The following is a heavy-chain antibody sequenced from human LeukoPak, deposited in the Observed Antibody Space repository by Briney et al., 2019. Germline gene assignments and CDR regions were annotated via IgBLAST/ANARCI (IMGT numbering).Heavy chain of an antibody. Sequence: GGSLRLSCAASGFTFSSYSMNWVRQAPGKGLEWVSSISSSSSYIYYADSVKGRFTISRDNAKNSLYLQMNSLRAGDTAVYYCARDESDSLLLWFGEPYGMDVWGQGTTVTVSS. CDR2: ISSSSSYI. CDR1: GFTFSSYS. D-gene: IGHD3-10*01. CDR3: ARDESDSLLLWFGEPYGMDV. J-gene: IGHJ6*02. V-gene: IGHV3-21*01.